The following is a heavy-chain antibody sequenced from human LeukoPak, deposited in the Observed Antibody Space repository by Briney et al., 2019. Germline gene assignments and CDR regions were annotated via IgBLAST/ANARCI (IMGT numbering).Heavy chain of an antibody. V-gene: IGHV3-11*04. J-gene: IGHJ6*03. CDR3: ARRTRYSYGYSYYYYMDV. CDR2: ISSSGSTI. Sequence: PGGSLRLPCAASGFTFSSYWMSWIRQAPGKGLEWVSYISSSGSTIYYADSVKGRFTISRDNAKNSLYLQMHSLRAEDTAVYYCARRTRYSYGYSYYYYMDVWGKGTTVTVSS. D-gene: IGHD5-18*01. CDR1: GFTFSSYW.